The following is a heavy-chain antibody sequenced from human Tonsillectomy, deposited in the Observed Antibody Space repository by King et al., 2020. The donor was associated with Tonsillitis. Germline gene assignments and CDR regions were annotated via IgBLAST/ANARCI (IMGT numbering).Heavy chain of an antibody. CDR3: ARDDKLVPDYYYYMDV. CDR2: IYTSGST. CDR1: GGSISSYY. D-gene: IGHD6-13*01. J-gene: IGHJ6*03. V-gene: IGHV4-4*07. Sequence: VQLQESGPGLVKPSETLSLTCTVSGGSISSYYWSWLRQPAGKGLEWIGRIYTSGSTNYNPSLKSRVTMSVDTSKNQFSLKLSSVTAADTAVYYCARDDKLVPDYYYYMDVWGKGTTVTVSS.